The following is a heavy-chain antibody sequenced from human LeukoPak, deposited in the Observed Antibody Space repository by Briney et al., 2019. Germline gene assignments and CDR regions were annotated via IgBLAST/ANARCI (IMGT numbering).Heavy chain of an antibody. CDR1: GFSVSNTY. Sequence: GGTLRLSCAASGFSVSNTYMSWVREPPGKGLEWVSVIQSGGRAHYADSVKDRFTISRDNSKNPVYLQMNILRPEDTGVYYCAGGGQHQRWGQGTLVTV. D-gene: IGHD6-13*01. CDR2: IQSGGRA. J-gene: IGHJ4*02. V-gene: IGHV3-66*01. CDR3: AGGGQHQR.